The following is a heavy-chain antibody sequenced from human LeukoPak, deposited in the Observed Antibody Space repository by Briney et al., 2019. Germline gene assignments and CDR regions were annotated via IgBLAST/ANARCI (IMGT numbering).Heavy chain of an antibody. J-gene: IGHJ4*02. D-gene: IGHD6-6*01. CDR1: GFTFSSYG. CDR2: IWYDGSNK. CDR3: AREQASSSYLVDY. V-gene: IGHV3-33*01. Sequence: GGSLRLSCAASGFTFSSYGMHWVRQAPGKGLEWVAVIWYDGSNKYYADSVKGRFTISRDNSKNTLYLQMNNLRAEDTAVYYCAREQASSSYLVDYWGQGTLVTVSS.